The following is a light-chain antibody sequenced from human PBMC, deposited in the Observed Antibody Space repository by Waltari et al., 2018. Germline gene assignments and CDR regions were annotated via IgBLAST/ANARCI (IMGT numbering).Light chain of an antibody. V-gene: IGLV3-19*01. CDR3: NSRDSSGRLLI. CDR2: GKN. Sequence: SSELTQDPAVSVAFGQTVTIPCQGNSLRNQDALWYQKKPGQAPVLVIYGKNYRPFRIPDRLSGSISGNTASLTITGAQAEDEAAYYCNSRDSSGRLLIFGGGTDLTVL. CDR1: SLRNQD. J-gene: IGLJ2*01.